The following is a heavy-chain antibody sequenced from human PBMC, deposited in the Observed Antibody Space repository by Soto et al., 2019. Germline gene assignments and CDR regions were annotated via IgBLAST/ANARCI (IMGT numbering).Heavy chain of an antibody. CDR1: GGLFSSYP. V-gene: IGHV1-69*13. CDR2: IIPVFQTA. J-gene: IGHJ4*02. Sequence: SVKVSCKASGGLFSSYPISWVRQVPGQGLEWMGGIIPVFQTAYYTQRFQGRVTITADESTSTAYMELSSLRSEDTAVDSXARRPSPGGSSDYWGQRTLVTVSS. CDR3: ARRPSPGGSSDY. D-gene: IGHD5-12*01.